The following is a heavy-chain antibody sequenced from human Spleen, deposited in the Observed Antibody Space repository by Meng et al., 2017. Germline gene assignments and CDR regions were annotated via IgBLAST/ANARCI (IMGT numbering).Heavy chain of an antibody. Sequence: SLKISCVVSGFIFDDYAMHWVRQAPGKGLEWVSGISWNSGSIGFADSVRGRFTISRDNAKNSLFLQMNRLRAEDTALYYCTKDLGVVTAALGYWGQGALVTVSS. CDR1: GFIFDDYA. CDR3: TKDLGVVTAALGY. J-gene: IGHJ4*02. D-gene: IGHD2-21*02. V-gene: IGHV3-9*01. CDR2: ISWNSGSI.